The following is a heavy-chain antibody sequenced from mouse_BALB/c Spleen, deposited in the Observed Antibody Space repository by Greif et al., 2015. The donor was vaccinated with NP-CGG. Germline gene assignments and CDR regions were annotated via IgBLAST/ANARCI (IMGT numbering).Heavy chain of an antibody. Sequence: QLKESGAELMKPGASVKISCKATGYTFSSYWIEWVKQRPGHGLEWIGEILPGSGSTNYNEKFKGKATFTADTSSNXAYMQLSSLTSEDSAVYYCARRGPYFDYWGQGTTLTVSS. V-gene: IGHV1-9*01. CDR3: ARRGPYFDY. CDR2: ILPGSGST. J-gene: IGHJ2*01. CDR1: GYTFSSYW.